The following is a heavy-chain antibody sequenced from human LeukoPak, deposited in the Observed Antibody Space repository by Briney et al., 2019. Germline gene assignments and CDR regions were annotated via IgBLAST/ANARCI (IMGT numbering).Heavy chain of an antibody. V-gene: IGHV3-48*01. D-gene: IGHD5-18*01. CDR2: ISSSSTI. CDR1: GFTFSSYW. J-gene: IGHJ4*02. Sequence: PGGSLRLSCAASGFTFSSYWMHWVRQAPGKGLEWVSYISSSSTIYYADSVKGRFTISRDNAKNSLYLQMNSLRAEDTAVYYCARGGGIQLNYWGQGTLVTVSS. CDR3: ARGGGIQLNY.